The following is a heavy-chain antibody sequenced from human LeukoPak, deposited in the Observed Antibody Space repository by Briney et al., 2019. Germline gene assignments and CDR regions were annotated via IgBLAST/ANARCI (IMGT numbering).Heavy chain of an antibody. V-gene: IGHV3-66*02. CDR2: IYSGGST. Sequence: GGSLRLSCAASGFTDSSNCMSWVRQAPGKGLEWVSVIYSGGSTYYADSVKGRFTISRDNSKNTLYLQMNSLRAEDTAVYYCARDEYCSSTSCLDAFDIWGQGTMVTVSS. CDR3: ARDEYCSSTSCLDAFDI. CDR1: GFTDSSNC. D-gene: IGHD2-2*01. J-gene: IGHJ3*02.